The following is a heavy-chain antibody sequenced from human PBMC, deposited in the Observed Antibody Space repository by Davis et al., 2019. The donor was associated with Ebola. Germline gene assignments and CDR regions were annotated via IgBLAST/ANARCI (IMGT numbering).Heavy chain of an antibody. CDR2: ISGHSGHT. J-gene: IGHJ4*02. Sequence: ASVKVSCKASGYSFTGYYIHWVRQAPGQGLEWVGWISGHSGHTNYAQKFQGRVTMTRDTSTSTAYMELRTSGSDDTAVYYCAREPQPLGGSCYSLGCYFDFWGQGTLVTVSS. CDR1: GYSFTGYY. V-gene: IGHV1-18*04. CDR3: AREPQPLGGSCYSLGCYFDF. D-gene: IGHD2-15*01.